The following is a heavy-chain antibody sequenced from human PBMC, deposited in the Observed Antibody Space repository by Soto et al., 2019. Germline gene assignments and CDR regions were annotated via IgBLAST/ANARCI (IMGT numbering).Heavy chain of an antibody. CDR2: IYWDDDK. V-gene: IGHV2-5*02. CDR1: GFSLSTTGVG. D-gene: IGHD3-10*01. J-gene: IGHJ5*02. CDR3: AQSLAHYGLRRERGTWCDP. Sequence: QITLKESGPTLVRPTQTLTLTCTFSGFSLSTTGVGVGWIRQTPGKALEWLALIYWDDDKRYSPSLKSRLTISKDTSKNEGILTITHMDPVDTARYYCAQSLAHYGLRRERGTWCDPWGQGTLVTVSS.